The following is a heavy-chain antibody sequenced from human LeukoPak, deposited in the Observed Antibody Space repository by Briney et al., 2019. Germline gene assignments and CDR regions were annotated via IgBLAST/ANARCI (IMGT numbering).Heavy chain of an antibody. J-gene: IGHJ4*02. D-gene: IGHD1-26*01. CDR3: ARGRPVTGSFYFDY. V-gene: IGHV4-59*01. CDR1: GGSISGYF. Sequence: SETLSLTCTVSGGSISGYFWSWIRQPPGKGLEWIGYIHASGSTNQSPSLKSRVTISVDTSKNQFSLKLTSVTAADTAVYYCARGRPVTGSFYFDYWGQGTLVTVSS. CDR2: IHASGST.